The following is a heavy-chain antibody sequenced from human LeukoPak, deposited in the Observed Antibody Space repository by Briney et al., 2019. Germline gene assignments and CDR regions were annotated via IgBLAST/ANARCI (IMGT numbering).Heavy chain of an antibody. Sequence: GGSLRLSCAASGFTFSSYAMSWVRQAPGKGLEWVSAISGSGGSTYYADSVKGRFTISRDNSKNTLYLQMNSLRAEDTAVYYCAGNIVVVPAASQPMAFDIWGQGTMVTVSS. CDR2: ISGSGGST. CDR1: GFTFSSYA. J-gene: IGHJ3*02. V-gene: IGHV3-23*01. D-gene: IGHD2-2*01. CDR3: AGNIVVVPAASQPMAFDI.